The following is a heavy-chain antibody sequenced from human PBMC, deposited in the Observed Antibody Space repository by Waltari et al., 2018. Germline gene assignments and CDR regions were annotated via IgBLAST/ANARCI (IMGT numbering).Heavy chain of an antibody. Sequence: QVQLVQSGAEVKKPGASVKVSCKASGYTFTSYYMPWVRQAPGQGLEWMGIINPSGGSTSYAQKFQGRVTMTRDTSTSTVYMELSSLRSEDTAVYYCAREQEVGYSGYDLFYWGQGTLVTVSS. CDR3: AREQEVGYSGYDLFY. CDR1: GYTFTSYY. D-gene: IGHD5-12*01. CDR2: INPSGGST. V-gene: IGHV1-46*01. J-gene: IGHJ4*02.